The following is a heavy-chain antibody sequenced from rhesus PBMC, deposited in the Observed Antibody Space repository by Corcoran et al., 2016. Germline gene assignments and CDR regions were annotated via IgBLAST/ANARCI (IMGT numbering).Heavy chain of an antibody. CDR3: ARLSSYYFDY. Sequence: QVQLQESGPGLVKPSETLSLTCAVSGGSISGGYGWSWIRQPPGKGLDWIGHIFDSIGSTYYNPSLKSRVTISRDPSKNQFSLKLSSVTAADTAVYYCARLSSYYFDYWGQGVLVTVSS. J-gene: IGHJ4*01. V-gene: IGHV4S7*01. CDR2: IFDSIGST. CDR1: GGSISGGYG.